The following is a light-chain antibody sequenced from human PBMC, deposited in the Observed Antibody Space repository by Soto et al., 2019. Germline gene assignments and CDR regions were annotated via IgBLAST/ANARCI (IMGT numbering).Light chain of an antibody. CDR3: QQYNSYLLP. Sequence: DIQMTQSPSTLSASVGDRVTITCRARQRISSWLAWYQQKPGQAPKLLIYDSSSLESGVPYRFRRSGSVTAFTLPISSLQPDDCATYYCQQYNSYLLPFGGGNTVEIK. J-gene: IGKJ4*01. CDR1: QRISSW. CDR2: DSS. V-gene: IGKV1-5*01.